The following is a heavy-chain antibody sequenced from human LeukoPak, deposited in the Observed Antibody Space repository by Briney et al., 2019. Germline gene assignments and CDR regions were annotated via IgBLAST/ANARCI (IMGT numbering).Heavy chain of an antibody. CDR2: IYDSGST. D-gene: IGHD2/OR15-2a*01. CDR3: VKGGSTIFHYGDV. CDR1: GCSMTHLY. V-gene: IGHV4-59*01. Sequence: SETLSLTCSVSGCSMTHLYWTWIGQPPGKGLEWIGDIYDSGSTSYITSRESRVTISVDTSKNQYSVKLSSVTAADTAVYYGVKGGSTIFHYGDVWGQGTTVTVCS. J-gene: IGHJ6*02.